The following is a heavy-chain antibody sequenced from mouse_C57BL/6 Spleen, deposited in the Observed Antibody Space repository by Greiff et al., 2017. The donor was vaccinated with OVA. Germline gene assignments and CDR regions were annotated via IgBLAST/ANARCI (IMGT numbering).Heavy chain of an antibody. V-gene: IGHV1-26*01. CDR3: ARSSLRRRYFDV. J-gene: IGHJ1*03. D-gene: IGHD1-1*01. Sequence: EVQLQQSGPELVKPGASVKISCKASGYTFTDYYMNWVKQSPGKSLEWIGDINPNNGGTCYNQKFKGKATLTVYKSSSTAYMELRSLTSEDSAVYYCARSSLRRRYFDVWGTGTTVTVSS. CDR1: GYTFTDYY. CDR2: INPNNGGT.